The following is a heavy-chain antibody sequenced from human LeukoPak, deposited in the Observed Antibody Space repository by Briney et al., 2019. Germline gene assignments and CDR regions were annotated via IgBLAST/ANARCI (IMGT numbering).Heavy chain of an antibody. CDR2: ISSSSSYI. V-gene: IGHV3-21*01. D-gene: IGHD3-16*02. CDR1: GFTFSSYS. J-gene: IGHJ3*02. Sequence: PGGSLRLSCAASGFTFSSYSMNWVRQAPGKGLEWVSSISSSSSYIYYADSVKGRFTISRDNANNSLYLQMNSLRAEDTAVYYCASPLHLGELSSDAFDIWGQGTMVTVSS. CDR3: ASPLHLGELSSDAFDI.